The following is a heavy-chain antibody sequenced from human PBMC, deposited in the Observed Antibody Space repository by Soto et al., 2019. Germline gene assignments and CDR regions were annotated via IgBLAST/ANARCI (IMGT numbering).Heavy chain of an antibody. CDR1: GDTFTSYY. V-gene: IGHV1-46*01. CDR3: ATALVVPAAMPRGYFDP. D-gene: IGHD2-2*01. J-gene: IGHJ4*02. Sequence: GASVKVSCKASGDTFTSYYMRWVRQAPGQGLEWMGIIDPSGDTSYAQKFQGRVTMTRDTSTSTVYMELSSLRSEDTAVYYCATALVVPAAMPRGYFDPWGQGTLVTVSS. CDR2: IDPSGDT.